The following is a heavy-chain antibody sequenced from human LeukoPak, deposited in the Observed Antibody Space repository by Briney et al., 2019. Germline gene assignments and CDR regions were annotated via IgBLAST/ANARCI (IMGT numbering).Heavy chain of an antibody. CDR3: ARERTTVRY. V-gene: IGHV3-11*01. CDR1: GFTFSDDY. Sequence: GGSLRLSCAASGFTFSDDYMSWIRQAPGKGPEWVPYISSDGSTIFYADSVKGRFTISRDNAKSSLFLQMNSLGAEDTAVYYCARERTTVRYWGQGTLVTVSS. CDR2: ISSDGSTI. D-gene: IGHD4-17*01. J-gene: IGHJ4*02.